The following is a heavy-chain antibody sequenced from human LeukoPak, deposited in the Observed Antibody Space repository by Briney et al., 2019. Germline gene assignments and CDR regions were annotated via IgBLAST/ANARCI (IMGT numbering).Heavy chain of an antibody. J-gene: IGHJ4*02. V-gene: IGHV4-39*01. CDR2: IYYSGST. CDR1: GGSISSSSYY. D-gene: IGHD3-10*01. Sequence: SEXLSLTCTVSGGSISSSSYYWGWIRQPPGKGLEWIGSIYYSGSTYYNPSLKSRVTISVDTSKNQFSLKLSSVTAADTAVYYCARAKRGSFDYWGQGTLVTVSS. CDR3: ARAKRGSFDY.